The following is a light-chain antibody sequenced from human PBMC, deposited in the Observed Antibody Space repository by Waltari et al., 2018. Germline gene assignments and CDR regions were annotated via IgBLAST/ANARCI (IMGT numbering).Light chain of an antibody. CDR3: QQYGNSPPT. CDR1: QSVSSNY. Sequence: IVLTQSPGTLSLSPGERATLSCRASQSVSSNYLAWYQQKPGQAPRLLIYDASSRATGIPDRFSGRGSGTDFTLTISRLEPEDFAVYHCQQYGNSPPTFGQGTKVEIK. CDR2: DAS. J-gene: IGKJ1*01. V-gene: IGKV3-20*01.